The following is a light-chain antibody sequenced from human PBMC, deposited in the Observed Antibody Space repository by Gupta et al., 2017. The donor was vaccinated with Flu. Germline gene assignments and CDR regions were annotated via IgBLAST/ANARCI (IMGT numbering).Light chain of an antibody. Sequence: SYELTQPPSVSVSPGQTARLTCSGDALPKQYVHWYQHKPGQAPVLVMYSDSERPSGIPERFSASNSGTTATLTISRVEAEDEADYYCQSEARNVNCVFGTGTRVTVL. CDR1: ALPKQY. CDR2: SDS. J-gene: IGLJ1*01. V-gene: IGLV3-25*02. CDR3: QSEARNVNCV.